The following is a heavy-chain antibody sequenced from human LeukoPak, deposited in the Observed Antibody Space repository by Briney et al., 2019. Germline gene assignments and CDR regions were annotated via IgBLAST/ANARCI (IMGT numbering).Heavy chain of an antibody. D-gene: IGHD3-22*01. Sequence: SETLSLTCIVSGGSISSSSYYWGWIRQPPGKGLEWIGSIYYSGSTYYNPSLKSRVTISVDTSKNQFSLKLSSVTAADTAVYYCAREVTMISFDYWGQGTLVTVSS. CDR3: AREVTMISFDY. V-gene: IGHV4-39*07. J-gene: IGHJ4*02. CDR2: IYYSGST. CDR1: GGSISSSSYY.